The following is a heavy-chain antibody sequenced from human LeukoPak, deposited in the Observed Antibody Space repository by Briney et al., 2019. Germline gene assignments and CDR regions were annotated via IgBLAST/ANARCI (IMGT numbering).Heavy chain of an antibody. CDR1: GGSLRGYY. J-gene: IGHJ4*02. V-gene: IGHV4-34*01. CDR2: INHSGST. Sequence: SETLSLTCTVYGGSLRGYYCSWIRQPPGKGLEWIGEINHSGSTNYNPSLKSRVTISVDTSKNQFSLKLSSVTAEDTDVYYCASRDTSGYWFDYWGQGTLVTVSS. D-gene: IGHD3-22*01. CDR3: ASRDTSGYWFDY.